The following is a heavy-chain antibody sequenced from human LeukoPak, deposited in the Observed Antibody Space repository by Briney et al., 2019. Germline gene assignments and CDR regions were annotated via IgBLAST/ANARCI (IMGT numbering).Heavy chain of an antibody. Sequence: GGSLRLSCAASGFTFSTYNMNWVRQAPGKGLEWVSFISTSSSSIYYADSVKGRFTISRDNAKNSLYLQLNSLRAEDTAVYYCARARALPPRAVAGTPTLDPWGQGTLVTVSS. D-gene: IGHD6-19*01. CDR2: ISTSSSSI. V-gene: IGHV3-48*04. CDR3: ARARALPPRAVAGTPTLDP. CDR1: GFTFSTYN. J-gene: IGHJ5*02.